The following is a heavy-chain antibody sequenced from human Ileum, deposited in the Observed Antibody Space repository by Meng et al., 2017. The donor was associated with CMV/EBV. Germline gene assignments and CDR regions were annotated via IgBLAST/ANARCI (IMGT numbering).Heavy chain of an antibody. CDR1: GFIFSPYS. CDR3: ARASSMVRGVTYFDY. Sequence: SGFIFSPYSMNWVRQAPGKGLEWVSSVSSSGSYINYADVVKGRFTISRDNAKNSLYLQMDSLKAEDTAVYYCARASSMVRGVTYFDYWGQGTLVTVSS. CDR2: VSSSGSYI. D-gene: IGHD3-10*01. V-gene: IGHV3-21*01. J-gene: IGHJ4*02.